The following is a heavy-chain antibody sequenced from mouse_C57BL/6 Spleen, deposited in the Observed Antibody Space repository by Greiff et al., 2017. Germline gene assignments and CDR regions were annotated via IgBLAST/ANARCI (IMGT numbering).Heavy chain of an antibody. V-gene: IGHV5-17*01. CDR1: GFTFSDYG. CDR2: ISSGSSTI. D-gene: IGHD1-1*01. CDR3: ATGLRVHYYAMDY. Sequence: EVQVVESGGGLVKPGGSLKLSCAASGFTFSDYGMHWVRQAPEKGLEWVAYISSGSSTIYYADTVKGRFTISRDNAKNTLFLQMTSLRSEDTAMYYCATGLRVHYYAMDYWGQGTSVTVSS. J-gene: IGHJ4*01.